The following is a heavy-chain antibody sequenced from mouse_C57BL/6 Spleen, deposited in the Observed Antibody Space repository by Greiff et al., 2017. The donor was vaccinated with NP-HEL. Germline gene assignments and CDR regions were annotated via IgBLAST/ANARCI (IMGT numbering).Heavy chain of an antibody. CDR1: GFNIKNTY. CDR2: IDPANGNT. CDR3: ARSSSFYGSSYVFDY. Sequence: VQLQQSVAELVRPGASVKLSCTASGFNIKNTYMHWVKQRPEQGLEWIGRIDPANGNTKYAPKFQGKATITADTSSTTAYLQLSSLTSEDTAIYYCARSSSFYGSSYVFDYWGQGTTLTVSS. D-gene: IGHD1-1*01. V-gene: IGHV14-3*01. J-gene: IGHJ2*01.